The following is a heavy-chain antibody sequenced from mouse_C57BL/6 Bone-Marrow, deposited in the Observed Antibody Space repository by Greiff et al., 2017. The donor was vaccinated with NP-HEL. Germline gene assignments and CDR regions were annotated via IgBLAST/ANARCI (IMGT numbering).Heavy chain of an antibody. V-gene: IGHV1-64*01. D-gene: IGHD6-1*01. CDR3: ARSVLWAWFAY. CDR1: GYTFTSYW. Sequence: QVQLQQPGAELVKPGASVKLSCKASGYTFTSYWMHWVKQRPGQGLEWIGMIHPNSGSTNYNEKFKSKATLTVDKSSSTAYMQLSSLTSEDSAVYYCARSVLWAWFAYWGQGTLVTVSA. J-gene: IGHJ3*01. CDR2: IHPNSGST.